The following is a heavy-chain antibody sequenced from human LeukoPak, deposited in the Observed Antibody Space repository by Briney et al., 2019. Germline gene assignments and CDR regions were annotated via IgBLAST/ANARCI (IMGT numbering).Heavy chain of an antibody. CDR1: GGSISSNSYY. J-gene: IGHJ6*02. CDR2: IYYSGST. CDR3: ARSYGSGRGYYYGMDV. Sequence: PSETLSLTCTVSGGSISSNSYYWGWIRQPPGKGLEWIGYIYYSGSTNYNPSLKSRVTISVDTSKNQFSLKLSSVTAADTAVYYCARSYGSGRGYYYGMDVWGQGTTVTVSS. V-gene: IGHV4-61*05. D-gene: IGHD3-10*01.